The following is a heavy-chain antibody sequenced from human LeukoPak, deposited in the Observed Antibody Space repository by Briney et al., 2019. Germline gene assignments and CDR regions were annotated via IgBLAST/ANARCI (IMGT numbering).Heavy chain of an antibody. J-gene: IGHJ4*02. CDR3: TRGRAAGD. CDR1: GYTFTNND. V-gene: IGHV1-8*01. Sequence: ASVKVSCKASGYTFTNNDINWVRQATGQGLEWMGWVSPDSGDTGYAPNFRGRVTMTTDTSINTAYMELISLTSEDTAIYYCTRGRAAGDWGQGTLVTVSS. D-gene: IGHD6-19*01. CDR2: VSPDSGDT.